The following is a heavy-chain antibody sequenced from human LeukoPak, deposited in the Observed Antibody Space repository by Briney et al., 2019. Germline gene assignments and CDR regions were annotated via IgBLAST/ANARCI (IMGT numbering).Heavy chain of an antibody. Sequence: GGSLRLSCAASGFTVSSNYMSWVRQAPGKGLEWVSVIYSGGSTYYADSVKGRFTISRDNSKNTPYLQMNSLRAEDTAVYYCAKERYYFDSSGYYNDAFDIWGQGTMVTVSS. D-gene: IGHD3-22*01. J-gene: IGHJ3*02. CDR3: AKERYYFDSSGYYNDAFDI. V-gene: IGHV3-53*05. CDR2: IYSGGST. CDR1: GFTVSSNY.